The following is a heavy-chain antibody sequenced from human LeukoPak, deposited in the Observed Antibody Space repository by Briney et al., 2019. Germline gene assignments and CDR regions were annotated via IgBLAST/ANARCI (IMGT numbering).Heavy chain of an antibody. Sequence: GGSLRLSCAASGFTFSSNAMSWVRQAPGKGLEWVSGISGSGGSTYYADSVKGRFTISRDNSKNTLYLQMNSLRAEDTAVYYCAKDDRPSRGPYYFDYWGQGTLVTVSS. V-gene: IGHV3-23*01. CDR3: AKDDRPSRGPYYFDY. CDR2: ISGSGGST. D-gene: IGHD6-6*01. CDR1: GFTFSSNA. J-gene: IGHJ4*02.